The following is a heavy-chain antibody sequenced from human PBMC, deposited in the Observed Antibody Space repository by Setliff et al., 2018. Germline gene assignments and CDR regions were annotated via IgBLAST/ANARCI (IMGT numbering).Heavy chain of an antibody. V-gene: IGHV5-51*01. CDR2: IYPGDSDT. CDR3: ARLGGYYDSSGYERYFDY. CDR1: GYTFTNYW. J-gene: IGHJ4*02. Sequence: PGESLKISCKGSGYTFTNYWIGWVRQMPGKGLEWMGLIYPGDSDTRYSPSFQGQVTISADKSISTAYLQWSSLEVSDTAMYYCARLGGYYDSSGYERYFDYWGQGTLVTVSS. D-gene: IGHD3-22*01.